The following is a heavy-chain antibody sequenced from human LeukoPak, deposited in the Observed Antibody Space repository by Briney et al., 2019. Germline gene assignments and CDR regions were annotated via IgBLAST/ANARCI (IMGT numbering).Heavy chain of an antibody. CDR1: GYTFTSYG. CDR2: ISAYNGNT. D-gene: IGHD3-3*01. V-gene: IGHV1-18*01. CDR3: ARDYDFWSGPLPAPVYYYYGMDV. Sequence: GASVKVSCKASGYTFTSYGISWVRQAPGQGLEWMGWISAYNGNTNYAQKLQGRVTMTTDTSTSTAYMELRSLRSDDTAVYYCARDYDFWSGPLPAPVYYYYGMDVWGQGTTVTVSS. J-gene: IGHJ6*02.